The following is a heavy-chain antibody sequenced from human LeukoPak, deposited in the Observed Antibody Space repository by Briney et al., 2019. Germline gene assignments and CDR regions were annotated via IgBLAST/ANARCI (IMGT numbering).Heavy chain of an antibody. J-gene: IGHJ6*03. CDR3: ARRGVDCSSTSCYYYYYMDV. CDR1: GGSISSYY. D-gene: IGHD2-2*01. CDR2: INHSGST. V-gene: IGHV4-34*01. Sequence: SETLSLTCTVSGGSISSYYWIWIHQPPGKGLEWIGEINHSGSTSYNPSLKSRVTISVDTSKNQFSLKLSSVTAADTAVYYCARRGVDCSSTSCYYYYYMDVWGKGTTVTVSS.